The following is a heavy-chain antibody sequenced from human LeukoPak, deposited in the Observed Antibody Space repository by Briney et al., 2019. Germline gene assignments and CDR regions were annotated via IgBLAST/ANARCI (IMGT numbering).Heavy chain of an antibody. CDR2: ISRNGGST. CDR1: EFTLSNYA. D-gene: IGHD2-8*01. CDR3: ARANNGEQRNNWFDT. Sequence: GGSLRLSCAASEFTLSNYAIHWVRQAPGKGLEYVSGISRNGGSTYYADSVKGRFTISRDNSKNTLYLHMGSLRAEDMAEYYCARANNGEQRNNWFDTWGQGTLVIVSS. J-gene: IGHJ5*02. V-gene: IGHV3-64*02.